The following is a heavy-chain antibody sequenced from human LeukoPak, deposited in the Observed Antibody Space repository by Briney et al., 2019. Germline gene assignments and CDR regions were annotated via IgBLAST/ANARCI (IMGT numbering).Heavy chain of an antibody. V-gene: IGHV3-23*01. J-gene: IGHJ4*02. Sequence: GGSLRLSCAASGFTFDDYAMHWVRQAPGKGLEWVSGITGSGGSTEYADSVKGRFTISRDNSKNTLYLQMNSLRADDTAVYYCAKSGSIWYYFDYWGQGTLVTVSS. D-gene: IGHD6-13*01. CDR1: GFTFDDYA. CDR2: ITGSGGST. CDR3: AKSGSIWYYFDY.